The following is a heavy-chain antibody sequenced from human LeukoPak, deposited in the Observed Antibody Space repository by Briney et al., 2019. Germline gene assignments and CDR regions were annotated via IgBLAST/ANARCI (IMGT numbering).Heavy chain of an antibody. V-gene: IGHV3-9*03. Sequence: GGSLRLSCAASGFTFSDGWMNWVRQVPGKGLEWVSGISWNSGTIAYADSVKGRFTISRDNAKNSLYLQMNSLRAEDMALYYCAKGGTYYSHWGQGTLVTVSS. CDR3: AKGGTYYSH. J-gene: IGHJ4*02. CDR1: GFTFSDGW. D-gene: IGHD2-21*01. CDR2: ISWNSGTI.